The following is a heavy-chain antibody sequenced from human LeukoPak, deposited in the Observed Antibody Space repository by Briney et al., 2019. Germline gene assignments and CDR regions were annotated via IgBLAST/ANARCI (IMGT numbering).Heavy chain of an antibody. CDR2: ISGSGSTI. CDR3: APPYYYHSSGYSLDS. D-gene: IGHD3-22*01. J-gene: IGHJ4*02. Sequence: GGSLRLSCAASGFTFSSYSMNWVRQAPGKGLEWVSYISGSGSTIYYADSVKGRFTISRDNAKSSLYLQMNSLRAEDTAVYYCAPPYYYHSSGYSLDSWGQGTLVTVSS. CDR1: GFTFSSYS. V-gene: IGHV3-48*01.